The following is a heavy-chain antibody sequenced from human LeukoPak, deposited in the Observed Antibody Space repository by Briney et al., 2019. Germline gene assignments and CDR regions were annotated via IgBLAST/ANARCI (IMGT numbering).Heavy chain of an antibody. CDR2: LDSSGST. D-gene: IGHD4-23*01. V-gene: IGHV4-39*01. J-gene: IGHJ6*03. CDR1: GGSISSRSDY. CDR3: SRSHDYGGLYFYYYMDV. Sequence: ASETLPLTCTVSGGSISSRSDYWGWIRQTPGKGLEWIGNLDSSGSTYYNPSLKSRVTISVGTSKNQFSLNLRSVTAADTAIYFCSRSHDYGGLYFYYYMDVWGKGTTVTVSS.